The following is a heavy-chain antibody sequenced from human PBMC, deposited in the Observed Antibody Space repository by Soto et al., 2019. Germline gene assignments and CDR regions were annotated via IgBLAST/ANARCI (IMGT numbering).Heavy chain of an antibody. Sequence: QITLKESGPTLVKPTQTLTLTCTFSGFSLSTSGVGVGWIRQPPGKALEWLALIYWDDDKRYCPSLKSRLTTTKETSKNPVVLKMTNNDPVETATYYCSHWGGGGYDILTGYSDYWGQGTLVTVSS. CDR1: GFSLSTSGVG. V-gene: IGHV2-5*02. J-gene: IGHJ4*02. D-gene: IGHD3-9*01. CDR2: IYWDDDK. CDR3: SHWGGGGYDILTGYSDY.